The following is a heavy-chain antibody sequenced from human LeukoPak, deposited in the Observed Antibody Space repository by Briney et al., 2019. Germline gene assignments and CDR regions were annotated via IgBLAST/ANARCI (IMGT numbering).Heavy chain of an antibody. Sequence: GGSLRLSCAASGFTFDDYGMSWVRQAPGKGLEWVSGINWNGGSTGYADSVKGRFTISRDNAKNSLYLQMNSLRAEDTALYYCARSKDIRMGSKRGIEMDYWGQGTLVTVSS. CDR2: INWNGGST. CDR3: ARSKDIRMGSKRGIEMDY. D-gene: IGHD5-24*01. V-gene: IGHV3-20*04. CDR1: GFTFDDYG. J-gene: IGHJ4*02.